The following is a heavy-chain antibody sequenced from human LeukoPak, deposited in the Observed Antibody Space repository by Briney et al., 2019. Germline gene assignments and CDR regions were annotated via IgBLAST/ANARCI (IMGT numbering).Heavy chain of an antibody. CDR1: GFTVSSNY. V-gene: IGHV3-66*02. J-gene: IGHJ4*02. CDR2: IYSGVST. D-gene: IGHD1-1*01. Sequence: GGSLRLSCAASGFTVSSNYMSWVRQAPGKGLEWVSVIYSGVSTYYADSVKGRFTICSDNSQNTMYLQMNSLRGEDTAVYYCARGGAGWNPHFDYWGQGPLVTVSS. CDR3: ARGGAGWNPHFDY.